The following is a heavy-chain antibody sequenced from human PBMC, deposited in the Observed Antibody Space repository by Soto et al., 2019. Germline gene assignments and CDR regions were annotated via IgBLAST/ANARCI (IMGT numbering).Heavy chain of an antibody. CDR3: ARLPPYDFWSGRPKGHFDY. V-gene: IGHV4-39*01. J-gene: IGHJ4*02. Sequence: QLQLQESGPGLVKPSETLSLTCTVSGGSISSSSYYWGWIRQPPGKGLEWIGSIYYSGSTYYNPSLKSRVTISVDTSKNQFSLKLSSVTAADTAVYYCARLPPYDFWSGRPKGHFDYWGQGTLVTVSS. CDR2: IYYSGST. CDR1: GGSISSSSYY. D-gene: IGHD3-3*01.